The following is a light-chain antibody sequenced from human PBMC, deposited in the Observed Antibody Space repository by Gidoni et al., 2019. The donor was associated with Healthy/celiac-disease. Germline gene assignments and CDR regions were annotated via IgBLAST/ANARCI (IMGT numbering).Light chain of an antibody. CDR1: SSKVGSYNL. J-gene: IGLJ2*01. V-gene: IGLV2-23*02. CDR3: CSYAGSSTCVV. Sequence: QPPLAQPAPASGSPGQPITISCPGTSSKVGSYNLVSWYQQHQGKAPKLMIYEVSKRPSGVSNRFSGSRSGNTASLTISGLQAEDEADYYCCSYAGSSTCVVFGGGTKLTVL. CDR2: EVS.